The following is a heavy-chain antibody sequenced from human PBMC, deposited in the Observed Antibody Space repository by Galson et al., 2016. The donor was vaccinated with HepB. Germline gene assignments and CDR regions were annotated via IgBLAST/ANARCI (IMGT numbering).Heavy chain of an antibody. CDR2: ILNSGAST. Sequence: SLRLSCAASGFTFSSYAMNWVRQAPGKGLEWVSAILNSGASTSYADSVKGRFTISRDNSKNTVYLQMNNLRAEDTAVYYCAKRLWVRGVYPLDPWGQGTLVTVSA. D-gene: IGHD3-10*01. V-gene: IGHV3-23*01. CDR3: AKRLWVRGVYPLDP. CDR1: GFTFSSYA. J-gene: IGHJ5*02.